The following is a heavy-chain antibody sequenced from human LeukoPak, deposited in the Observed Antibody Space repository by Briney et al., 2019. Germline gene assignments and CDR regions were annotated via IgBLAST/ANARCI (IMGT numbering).Heavy chain of an antibody. CDR1: GLPVSSNY. CDR2: IYIGGST. V-gene: IGHV3-66*01. J-gene: IGHJ5*02. D-gene: IGHD6-13*01. CDR3: AREPRQIAAAKINWFDP. Sequence: GGSLRLSCAASGLPVSSNYMSWVRQAPGKGLEWVSLIYIGGSTYHADSVKGRFTISRDNSKNTLYLQMNSLRAEDTAVYYCAREPRQIAAAKINWFDPWGQGTLVTVSS.